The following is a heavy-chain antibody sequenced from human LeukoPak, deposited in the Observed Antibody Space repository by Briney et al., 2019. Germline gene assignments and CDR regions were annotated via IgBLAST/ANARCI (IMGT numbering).Heavy chain of an antibody. D-gene: IGHD6-19*01. CDR3: ARLDASGLDY. CDR2: ISSSGSTI. Sequence: SGGSLRLSCAASGFTFSDYYMSWIRQAPGKGLEWVSYISSSGSTIYYANSVKGRFTISRDNAKNSLYLQMNSLRADDTAVYYCARLDASGLDYWGQGTLVTVSS. J-gene: IGHJ4*02. CDR1: GFTFSDYY. V-gene: IGHV3-11*04.